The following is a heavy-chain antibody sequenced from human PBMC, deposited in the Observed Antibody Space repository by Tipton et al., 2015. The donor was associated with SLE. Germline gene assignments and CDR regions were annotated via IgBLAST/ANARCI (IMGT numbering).Heavy chain of an antibody. CDR2: IYYSGST. CDR3: ARDRYYYDSSGYCDAFDI. V-gene: IGHV4-39*02. J-gene: IGHJ3*02. D-gene: IGHD3-22*01. Sequence: TLSLTCTVSGGSISSSSYYWGWIRQPPGKGLEWIGSIYYSGSTYYNPSLKSRVTISVDTSKNQFSLKLSSVTAADTAVYYCARDRYYYDSSGYCDAFDIWGQGTMVTVSS. CDR1: GGSISSSSYY.